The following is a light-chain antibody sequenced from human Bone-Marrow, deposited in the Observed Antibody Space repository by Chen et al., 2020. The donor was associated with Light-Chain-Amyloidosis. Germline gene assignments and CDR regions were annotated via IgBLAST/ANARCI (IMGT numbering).Light chain of an antibody. Sequence: QSALTQPASGSGSPGQSITISCPGTSSDVGGDNHVSWYQQHPDKAPKLMIYEVTKRPSWVPDRFSGSKSDNTASLTISGLQTEDEADYFCSSYTITNTLVFGSGTRVTVL. V-gene: IGLV2-14*01. CDR3: SSYTITNTLV. J-gene: IGLJ1*01. CDR2: EVT. CDR1: SSDVGGDNH.